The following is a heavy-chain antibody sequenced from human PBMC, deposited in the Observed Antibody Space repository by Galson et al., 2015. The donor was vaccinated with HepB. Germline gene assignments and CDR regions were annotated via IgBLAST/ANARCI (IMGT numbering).Heavy chain of an antibody. CDR2: IYYSGST. CDR1: GGSIRSGAYY. CDR3: ARGYYYDNSGYPL. D-gene: IGHD3-22*01. V-gene: IGHV4-31*03. Sequence: TLSLTCTVSGGSIRSGAYYWSWIRQHPGKGLEWIGYIYYSGSTYYNPSLKSRVTISVDTSKKQFSLKLSSVTAADTAIYYCARGYYYDNSGYPLWGQGTLVTVSS. J-gene: IGHJ4*02.